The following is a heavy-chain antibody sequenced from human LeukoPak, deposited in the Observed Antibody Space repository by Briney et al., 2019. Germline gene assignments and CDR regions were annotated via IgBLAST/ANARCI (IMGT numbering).Heavy chain of an antibody. Sequence: GGSLRLSCAASGFTFSDYYMNWIRQAPGKGLEWVSYISSSGSTIYYADSVKGRFTISRDNAKNSLYLQMNSLRAEDTAVYYCARAPDWNPYFDYWGQGTLVTVSS. D-gene: IGHD1-1*01. J-gene: IGHJ4*02. CDR1: GFTFSDYY. CDR3: ARAPDWNPYFDY. V-gene: IGHV3-11*01. CDR2: ISSSGSTI.